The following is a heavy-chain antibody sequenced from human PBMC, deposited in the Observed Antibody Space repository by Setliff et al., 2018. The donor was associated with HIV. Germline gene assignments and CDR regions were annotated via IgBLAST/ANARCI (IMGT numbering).Heavy chain of an antibody. CDR3: ARGQASNDYGVSF. V-gene: IGHV1-46*01. CDR1: GYAFTSQF. Sequence: ASVKVSCKASGYAFTSQFMHWVRQAPGQGLEWMGIISPSGDRTTYAQRFRGKVTMTSDTSTGTVYMELSSLRSEDTAVYYCARGQASNDYGVSFWGQGTMVTVSS. D-gene: IGHD4-17*01. J-gene: IGHJ3*01. CDR2: ISPSGDRT.